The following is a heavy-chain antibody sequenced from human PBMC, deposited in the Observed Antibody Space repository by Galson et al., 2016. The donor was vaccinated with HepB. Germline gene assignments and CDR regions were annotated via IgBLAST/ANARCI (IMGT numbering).Heavy chain of an antibody. J-gene: IGHJ2*01. Sequence: TLSLTCTVSGDSGITDIHNWNWIRQPAGKGLEWLGRVSSSGNTNYNPSLNSRVTMAMATSKNQSSLRLTSVTAADTAVYFCARSLSLLGANWYFDRWGPGTLVTVSS. CDR2: VSSSGNT. CDR3: ARSLSLLGANWYFDR. D-gene: IGHD5-12*01. V-gene: IGHV4-61*02. CDR1: GDSGITDIHN.